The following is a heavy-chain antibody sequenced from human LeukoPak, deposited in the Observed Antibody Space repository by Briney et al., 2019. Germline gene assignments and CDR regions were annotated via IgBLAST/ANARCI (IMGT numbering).Heavy chain of an antibody. V-gene: IGHV3-23*01. CDR1: GFTFTNYD. CDR3: AKGEHQPTLSFDY. J-gene: IGHJ4*02. CDR2: ISGRGGRT. Sequence: GGSLRLSCAASGFTFTNYDMSWVRQAPGKGLDWVSGISGRGGRTYYVDSVKGRFTVSRDNSKNTLYLQMNSLRAEDTAVYYCAKGEHQPTLSFDYWGQGTLVTVSS. D-gene: IGHD1-26*01.